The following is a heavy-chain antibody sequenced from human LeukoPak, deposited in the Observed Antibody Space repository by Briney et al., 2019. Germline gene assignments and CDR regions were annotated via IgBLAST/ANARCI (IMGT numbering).Heavy chain of an antibody. J-gene: IGHJ5*02. CDR2: IYYSGST. V-gene: IGHV4-59*01. CDR3: ARPPPLGYSSSGESFAP. CDR1: GGSISSYY. D-gene: IGHD6-13*01. Sequence: PSETLSLTCTVFGGSISSYYWSWIRQPPGKGLEWIGYIYYSGSTNYNPSLKSRVTISVDTSKDQFSLKLSSVTAADTAVSYCARPPPLGYSSSGESFAPGGRETRVTFPS.